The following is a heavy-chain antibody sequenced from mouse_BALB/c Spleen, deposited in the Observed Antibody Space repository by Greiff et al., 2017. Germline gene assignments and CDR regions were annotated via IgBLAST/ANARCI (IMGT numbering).Heavy chain of an antibody. CDR1: GYSITSDYA. Sequence: EVKLVESGPGLVKPSQSLSITCTVTGYSITSDYAWNWIRQFPGNKLEWMGYISYSGSTSYNPSLKSRISITRDTSKNQFFLQLNSVTTEDTATYYCAREELRLFAYWGQGTLVTVSA. V-gene: IGHV3-2*02. D-gene: IGHD1-2*01. CDR2: ISYSGST. J-gene: IGHJ3*01. CDR3: AREELRLFAY.